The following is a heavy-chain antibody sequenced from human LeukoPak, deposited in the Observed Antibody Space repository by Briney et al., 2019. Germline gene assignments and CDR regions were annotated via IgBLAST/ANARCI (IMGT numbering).Heavy chain of an antibody. Sequence: GESLKISCKGSGYTFPNYWIGWVRQMPGKGLEWMGIIYPGDSDTRYSPSFQGQVTISADKSISTAYLQWSSLKASDTAMYYCARQGLDGEGWFDPWGQGTLVTVSS. CDR1: GYTFPNYW. CDR3: ARQGLDGEGWFDP. D-gene: IGHD3-10*01. V-gene: IGHV5-51*01. J-gene: IGHJ5*02. CDR2: IYPGDSDT.